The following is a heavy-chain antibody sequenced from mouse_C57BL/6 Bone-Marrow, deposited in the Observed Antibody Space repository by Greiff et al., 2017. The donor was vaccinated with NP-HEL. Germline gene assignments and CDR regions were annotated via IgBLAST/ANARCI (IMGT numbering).Heavy chain of an antibody. D-gene: IGHD6-1*01. CDR1: GYTFTDYY. CDR2: INPYNGGT. CDR3: ARSALGFAY. Sequence: VQLHQSGPVLVKPGASVKMSCKASGYTFTDYYMNWVKQSHGKSLEWIGVINPYNGGTSYNQKFKGKATLTVDKSSSTAYMELNSLTSEDSAVYYCARSALGFAYWGQGTLVTVSA. J-gene: IGHJ3*01. V-gene: IGHV1-19*01.